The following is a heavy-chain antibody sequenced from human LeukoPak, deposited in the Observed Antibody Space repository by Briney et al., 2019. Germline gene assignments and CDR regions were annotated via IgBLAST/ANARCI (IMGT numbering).Heavy chain of an antibody. CDR2: IYWNDDK. D-gene: IGHD6-13*01. Sequence: KESGPTLVNPTQTLTLTCTSSGFSLSTSGVGVGWIRQPPGKALEWLALIYWNDDKRYSPSLKSRLTITKDTSKNQVVLTMTNMDPVDTATYYCAHSRIAAAGYYYYMDVWGKGTTVTISS. V-gene: IGHV2-5*01. J-gene: IGHJ6*03. CDR1: GFSLSTSGVG. CDR3: AHSRIAAAGYYYYMDV.